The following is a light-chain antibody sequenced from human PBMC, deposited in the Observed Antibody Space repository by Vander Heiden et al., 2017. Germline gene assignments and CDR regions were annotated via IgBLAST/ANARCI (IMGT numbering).Light chain of an antibody. CDR1: QSVSSNY. V-gene: IGKV3-20*01. J-gene: IGKJ3*01. CDR3: QQYGSSPLFT. CDR2: GTS. Sequence: DNVLTQSPGTLSLSPGERATLSCRASQSVSSNYLAWYQQKPGQAPRLLIYGTSTRATGIPDRFSGSGSGTDSTLTITRLEPEDFAVYYCQQYGSSPLFTFGPGTKVDIK.